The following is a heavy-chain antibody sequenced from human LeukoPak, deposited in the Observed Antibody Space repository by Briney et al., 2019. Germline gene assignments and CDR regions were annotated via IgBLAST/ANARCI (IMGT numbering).Heavy chain of an antibody. CDR1: GFTFSSYS. CDR2: ISSSSSYI. V-gene: IGHV3-21*01. Sequence: GGSLRVSCAASGFTFSSYSMNWVRQAPGKGLEWVSSISSSSSYIYYADSVKGRFTISRDNAKNSLYLQMNSLRAEDTAVYYCARVQSMRQWLVSTWDDAFDIWGQGTMVTVSS. CDR3: ARVQSMRQWLVSTWDDAFDI. D-gene: IGHD6-19*01. J-gene: IGHJ3*02.